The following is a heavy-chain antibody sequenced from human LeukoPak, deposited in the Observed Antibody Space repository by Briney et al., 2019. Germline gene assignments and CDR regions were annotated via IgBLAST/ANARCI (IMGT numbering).Heavy chain of an antibody. CDR1: GGSVSSGGNH. Sequence: PSGTLSLTCTASGGSVSSGGNHWSCIAPPPGKGLEWIGYIYYSESTNYNPSLKSRVTISVDTSKNQFSLKLSSVTAADTAVYYCAREQLWGQGTLVTVSS. J-gene: IGHJ4*02. D-gene: IGHD6-13*01. V-gene: IGHV4-61*08. CDR2: IYYSEST. CDR3: AREQL.